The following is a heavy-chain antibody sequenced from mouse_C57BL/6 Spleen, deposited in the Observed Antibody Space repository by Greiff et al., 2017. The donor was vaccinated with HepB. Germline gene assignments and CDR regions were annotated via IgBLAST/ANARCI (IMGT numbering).Heavy chain of an antibody. Sequence: QVQLKESGAELVRPGTSVKMSCKASGYTFTNYWIGWAKQRPGHGLEWIGDIYPGGGYTNYNEKFKGKATLTADKSSSTAYMQFSSLTSEDSAIYYCARSPVVATRYFDVWGTRTTVTVSS. CDR2: IYPGGGYT. CDR1: GYTFTNYW. V-gene: IGHV1-63*01. D-gene: IGHD1-1*01. J-gene: IGHJ1*03. CDR3: ARSPVVATRYFDV.